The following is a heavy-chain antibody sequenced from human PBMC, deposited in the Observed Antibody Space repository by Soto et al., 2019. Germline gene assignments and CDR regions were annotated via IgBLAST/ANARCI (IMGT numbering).Heavy chain of an antibody. Sequence: GESLKISCKGSGYSFTSYWIGWVRQMPGKGLEWMGIIYPGDSDTRYSPSFQGQVTISADKSISTAYLQWSSLKASDTAMYYCARRHCSGGSGHPATFDIWGQGTMVTVSS. CDR3: ARRHCSGGSGHPATFDI. CDR1: GYSFTSYW. J-gene: IGHJ3*02. CDR2: IYPGDSDT. V-gene: IGHV5-51*01. D-gene: IGHD2-15*01.